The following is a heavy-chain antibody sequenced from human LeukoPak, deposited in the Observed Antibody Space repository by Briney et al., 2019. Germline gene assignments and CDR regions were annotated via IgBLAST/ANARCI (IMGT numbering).Heavy chain of an antibody. Sequence: NPSETLSLTCAVYGGSFSGYYWSWIRQPPGKGLEWIGEINHSGSTNYNPSLKSRVTISVDTSKNQFSLKLSSVTAADTAVYYCARHALSGYRLYYFDYWGQGTLVTVSS. J-gene: IGHJ4*02. CDR3: ARHALSGYRLYYFDY. V-gene: IGHV4-34*01. CDR1: GGSFSGYY. D-gene: IGHD5-12*01. CDR2: INHSGST.